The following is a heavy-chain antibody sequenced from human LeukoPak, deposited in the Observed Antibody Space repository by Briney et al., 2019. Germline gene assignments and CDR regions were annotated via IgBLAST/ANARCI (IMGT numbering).Heavy chain of an antibody. Sequence: GGSLRLSCAASGXTFSVYWMHWVRQAPGRGLVWVSLINSDGSSTRYADSVKGRFTISRDNAKNTLYLQMNSLRAEDTAVYYCARGKAVAGTFSWFDPWGQGTLVTVSS. J-gene: IGHJ5*02. CDR3: ARGKAVAGTFSWFDP. CDR2: INSDGSST. CDR1: GXTFSVYW. V-gene: IGHV3-74*01. D-gene: IGHD6-19*01.